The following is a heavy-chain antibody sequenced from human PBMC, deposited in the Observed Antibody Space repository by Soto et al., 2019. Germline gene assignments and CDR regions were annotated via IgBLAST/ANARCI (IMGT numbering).Heavy chain of an antibody. CDR1: GFSFSSYW. J-gene: IGHJ3*01. Sequence: EVQLVESGGGLVQPGGSLRLSCADSGFSFSSYWMHWVRQGPGKGLVWVARINTEGSSTNYADSVEGRFTTSRDNAKNTLYLQMNSLRAEDTAVYYCARSPGGYYIDWGQGTMVTVSS. CDR3: ARSPGGYYID. V-gene: IGHV3-74*01. D-gene: IGHD2-15*01. CDR2: INTEGSST.